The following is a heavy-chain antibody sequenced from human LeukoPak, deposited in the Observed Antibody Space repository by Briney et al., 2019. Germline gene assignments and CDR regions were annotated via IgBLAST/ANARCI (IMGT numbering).Heavy chain of an antibody. Sequence: GGSLRLSCAASGFTFSSYSMNWVRQAPGKGLEWVSSISSSSSYIYYADSVKGRFTISRDNSKNTLYLQMNSLRAEDTAVYYCASAIFGVIINPFDYWGQGTLVTVSS. CDR3: ASAIFGVIINPFDY. CDR1: GFTFSSYS. CDR2: ISSSSSYI. D-gene: IGHD3-3*01. V-gene: IGHV3-21*01. J-gene: IGHJ4*02.